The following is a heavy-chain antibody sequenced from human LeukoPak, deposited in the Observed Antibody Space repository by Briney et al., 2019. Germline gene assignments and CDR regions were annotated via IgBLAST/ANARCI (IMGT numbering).Heavy chain of an antibody. CDR1: GYTFTSYG. CDR2: INPNSGST. J-gene: IGHJ4*02. CDR3: ARDQEGFDY. Sequence: ASVKVSCKACGYTFTSYGISWVRQAPGQGLEWMGRINPNSGSTSYAQKFQGRVTVTRDTSTSTVHMELSGLRSEDTAVYYCARDQEGFDYWGQGTLVTVSS. V-gene: IGHV1-18*01.